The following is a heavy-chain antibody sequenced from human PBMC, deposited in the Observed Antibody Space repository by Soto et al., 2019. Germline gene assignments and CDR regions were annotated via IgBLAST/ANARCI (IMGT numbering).Heavy chain of an antibody. D-gene: IGHD5-18*01. J-gene: IGHJ4*02. CDR3: AHTPDTALVTGFDY. CDR1: GFSLSTSGVG. CDR2: IYWDDDK. V-gene: IGHV2-5*02. Sequence: QITLKESGPTLVKPTQTLTLTCTFSGFSLSTSGVGVGWIRQPPGKALEWLALIYWDDDKRYSPSLKSRLTITKDTPKTQVVLTMTNMDPVDTATYYCAHTPDTALVTGFDYWGQGTLVTVSS.